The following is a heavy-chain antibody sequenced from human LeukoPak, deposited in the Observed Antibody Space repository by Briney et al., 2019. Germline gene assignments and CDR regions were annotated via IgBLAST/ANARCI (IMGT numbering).Heavy chain of an antibody. J-gene: IGHJ4*02. D-gene: IGHD6-19*01. Sequence: PGGSLRLSCAASGFTFDDYAMHWVRQAPGKGLEWVSGISWSSGSIGYADSVKGRFTISRDNAKNSLYLQMNSLRAEDTALYYCAKDMGGQWLVIDYWGQGTLVTVSS. V-gene: IGHV3-9*01. CDR1: GFTFDDYA. CDR3: AKDMGGQWLVIDY. CDR2: ISWSSGSI.